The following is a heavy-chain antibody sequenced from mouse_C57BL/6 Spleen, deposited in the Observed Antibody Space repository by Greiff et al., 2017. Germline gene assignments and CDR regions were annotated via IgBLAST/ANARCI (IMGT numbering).Heavy chain of an antibody. Sequence: EVQLQQSGTVLARPGASVKMSCKTSGYTFTSYWMHWVKQRPGQGLEWIGAIYPGNSDTSYNQKFKGKAKLTAVTSASTAYMELSSLTNADSAVYYCTKHSDYGSYAMDYWGQGTSVTVSS. CDR2: IYPGNSDT. CDR3: TKHSDYGSYAMDY. CDR1: GYTFTSYW. D-gene: IGHD2-2*01. J-gene: IGHJ4*01. V-gene: IGHV1-5*01.